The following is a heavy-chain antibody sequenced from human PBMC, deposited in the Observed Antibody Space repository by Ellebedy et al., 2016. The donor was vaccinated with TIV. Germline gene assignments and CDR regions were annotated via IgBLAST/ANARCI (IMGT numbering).Heavy chain of an antibody. CDR1: GFSLSAYC. CDR3: ARSLEASTWGFYAMDV. Sequence: PGGSLRLSCAASGFSLSAYCINWVRQAPGKGLEWVSSISSSNTDRYYADSVKGRFTISRDNTENSLYLQMDSLRAEDTALYYCARSLEASTWGFYAMDVWGQGTTVTVSS. CDR2: ISSSNTDR. V-gene: IGHV3-21*06. D-gene: IGHD7-27*01. J-gene: IGHJ6*02.